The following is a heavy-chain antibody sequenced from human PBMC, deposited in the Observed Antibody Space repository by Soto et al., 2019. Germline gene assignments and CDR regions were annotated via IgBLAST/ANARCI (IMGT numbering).Heavy chain of an antibody. CDR1: GYSFTSYW. D-gene: IGHD3-10*01. V-gene: IGHV5-10-1*01. CDR3: SRTITMVRGVIRNYYYYYGMDV. J-gene: IGHJ6*02. Sequence: PGESLKISCKGSGYSFTSYWISWVRQMPGKGLEWMGRIDPSDSYTNYSLSFQGHVTISADKSISTAYLQWSSLKASDTAMYYCSRTITMVRGVIRNYYYYYGMDVWGQGTTVTVSS. CDR2: IDPSDSYT.